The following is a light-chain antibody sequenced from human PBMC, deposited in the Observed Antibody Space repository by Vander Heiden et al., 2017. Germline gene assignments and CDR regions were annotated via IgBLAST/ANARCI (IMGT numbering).Light chain of an antibody. CDR1: QGVLNSSNNKNY. CDR3: QQYYSTHT. CDR2: WAS. V-gene: IGKV4-1*01. Sequence: DIVMTQSSDLPAASLGEMATIHRTSSQGVLNSSNNKNYLAWYQQKPGQPPKLLIYWASTRESGVPDRFSGSGSGTDFTLTISSLQAEDVAVYYCQQYYSTHTFGGGTKVEIK. J-gene: IGKJ4*01.